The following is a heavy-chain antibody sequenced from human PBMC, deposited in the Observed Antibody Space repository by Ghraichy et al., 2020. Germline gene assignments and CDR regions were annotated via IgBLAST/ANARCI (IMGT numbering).Heavy chain of an antibody. Sequence: SETLSLTCTVSGASISSYYWSWIRQPAGKGLEWIGRIYPSGSTNYNPSLKSRVTMSVDTSKNQFSLKLSSVTAADTAVYYCARAKGLARYYFDSSGYSDWGQGTLVTVSS. J-gene: IGHJ4*02. CDR1: GASISSYY. CDR3: ARAKGLARYYFDSSGYSD. CDR2: IYPSGST. D-gene: IGHD3-22*01. V-gene: IGHV4-4*07.